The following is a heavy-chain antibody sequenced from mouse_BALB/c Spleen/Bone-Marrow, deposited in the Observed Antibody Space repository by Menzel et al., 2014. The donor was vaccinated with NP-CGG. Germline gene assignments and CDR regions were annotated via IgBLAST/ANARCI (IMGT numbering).Heavy chain of an antibody. CDR2: ISTYYGDA. CDR3: AREAGPWYFDV. CDR1: GYTFTDYA. Sequence: VQLVESGAELVRTGVSVKISCKGYGYTFTDYAMYWVKQSHAKSLEWIGIISTYYGDASYNQKFKGKATMTVDKSSSTAYMELARLTSEDSAIYYCAREAGPWYFDVWGAGTTVTVSS. J-gene: IGHJ1*01. V-gene: IGHV1S137*01.